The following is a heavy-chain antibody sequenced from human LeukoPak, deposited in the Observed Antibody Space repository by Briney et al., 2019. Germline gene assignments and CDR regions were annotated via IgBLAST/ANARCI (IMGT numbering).Heavy chain of an antibody. Sequence: SVKVSCKASGYTFTSYDINWVRQATRQGLEWMGGIIPIFHTTNYAQNFQDRLTITTDESTSTIYMELSSLRSDDTAVYYCARDYNYDSSAYDDALDVWGQGTMVTVSS. CDR3: ARDYNYDSSAYDDALDV. D-gene: IGHD3-22*01. CDR2: IIPIFHTT. J-gene: IGHJ3*01. CDR1: GYTFTSYD. V-gene: IGHV1-69*05.